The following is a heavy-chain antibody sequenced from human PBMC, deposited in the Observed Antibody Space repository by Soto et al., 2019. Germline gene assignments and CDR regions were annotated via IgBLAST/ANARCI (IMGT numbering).Heavy chain of an antibody. V-gene: IGHV1-69*01. CDR2: IIPIFGTA. CDR3: ARVSCSSTSCYDVDYYYYGMDV. J-gene: IGHJ6*02. CDR1: GGTFSSYA. D-gene: IGHD2-2*01. Sequence: QVQLVQSGAEVKKPGSSVKVSCKASGGTFSSYAISWVRQAPGQGLEWMGGIIPIFGTANYAQKFQGRVTINADESTSTAYMELSSLRSEDTAVYYCARVSCSSTSCYDVDYYYYGMDVWGQGTTVTVSS.